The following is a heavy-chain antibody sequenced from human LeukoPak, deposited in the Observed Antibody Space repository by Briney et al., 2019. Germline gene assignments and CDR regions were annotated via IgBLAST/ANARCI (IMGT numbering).Heavy chain of an antibody. V-gene: IGHV3-7*01. Sequence: GGSLTLSCAASGFTFSSYWMSWVRQAPGKGLEWVANIKQDGSEKYYVDSVKGRFTISRDNAKNSLYLQMNSLRAEDTAVYYCARGAESSSQRLPKYYYYMDVWGKGTTVTVSS. CDR3: ARGAESSSQRLPKYYYYMDV. CDR2: IKQDGSEK. J-gene: IGHJ6*03. D-gene: IGHD6-13*01. CDR1: GFTFSSYW.